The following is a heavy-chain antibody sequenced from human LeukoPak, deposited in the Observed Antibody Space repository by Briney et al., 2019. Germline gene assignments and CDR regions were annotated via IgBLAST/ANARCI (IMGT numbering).Heavy chain of an antibody. D-gene: IGHD6-13*01. CDR2: IYTSGST. Sequence: PSETLSLTCTVSGGSISSYYWSWIRQPAGKGLEWIGRIYTSGSTNYNPSLKSRVTMSVDTSKNQFSLKLSSVTAADTAVYYCARALEGIAAAGTRVWYFDLWGRGTLVTVSS. J-gene: IGHJ2*01. CDR1: GGSISSYY. V-gene: IGHV4-4*07. CDR3: ARALEGIAAAGTRVWYFDL.